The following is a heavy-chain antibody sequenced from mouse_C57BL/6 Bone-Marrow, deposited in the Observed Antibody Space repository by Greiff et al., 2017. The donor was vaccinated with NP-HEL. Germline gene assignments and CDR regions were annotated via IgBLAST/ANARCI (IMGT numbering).Heavy chain of an antibody. CDR3: TLPYGSSWGYWYFDV. CDR2: IDPENGDT. J-gene: IGHJ1*03. D-gene: IGHD1-1*01. Sequence: EVQLQQSGAELVRPGASVKLSCTASGFNIKDDYMHWVKQRPEQGLEWIGWIDPENGDTEYASKFQGKATITADTSSNTAYLQLSSLTSEDTAVYYCTLPYGSSWGYWYFDVWGTGTTVTVSS. V-gene: IGHV14-4*01. CDR1: GFNIKDDY.